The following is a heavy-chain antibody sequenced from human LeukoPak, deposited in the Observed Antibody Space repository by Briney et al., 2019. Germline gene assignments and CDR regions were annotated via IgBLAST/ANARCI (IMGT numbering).Heavy chain of an antibody. CDR1: GGSISSYY. V-gene: IGHV4-4*07. CDR3: AKSGSSGAFDI. J-gene: IGHJ3*02. D-gene: IGHD6-19*01. Sequence: SETLSLTCTVSGGSISSYYWSWIRQPAGKGLEWIGRIYTSGSTNYNPSLKSRVTMSVDTSKNQFSLKLSSVTAEDTAVYYCAKSGSSGAFDIWGQGTMVTVSS. CDR2: IYTSGST.